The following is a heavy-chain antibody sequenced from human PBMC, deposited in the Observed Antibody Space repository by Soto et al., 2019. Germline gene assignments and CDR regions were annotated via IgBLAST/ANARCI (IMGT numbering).Heavy chain of an antibody. D-gene: IGHD2-2*01. CDR3: ARDRAYCSSTSCPGGMDV. Sequence: SVKVSCKASGGTFSSYAISWVRQAPGQGLEWMGGIIPIFGTANYAQKFQGRVTITADESTSTAYMELSSLRSEDTAVYYCARDRAYCSSTSCPGGMDVWGQGPTVTVSS. V-gene: IGHV1-69*13. CDR1: GGTFSSYA. CDR2: IIPIFGTA. J-gene: IGHJ6*02.